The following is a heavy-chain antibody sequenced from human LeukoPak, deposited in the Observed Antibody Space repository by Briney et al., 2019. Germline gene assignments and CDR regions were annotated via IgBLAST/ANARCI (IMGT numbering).Heavy chain of an antibody. V-gene: IGHV3-48*01. J-gene: IGHJ6*03. Sequence: PGGSLRLSCAASGFTFSSYSMNWVRQAPGKGLEWVSYISSSSSTIYYADSVKGRFTISRDNAKNSLYLQMNSLIAEDTAVYYCASDVGGSREWYYYCYMDVLVKGTTVTVSS. CDR1: GFTFSSYS. CDR2: ISSSSSTI. CDR3: ASDVGGSREWYYYCYMDV. D-gene: IGHD3-16*01.